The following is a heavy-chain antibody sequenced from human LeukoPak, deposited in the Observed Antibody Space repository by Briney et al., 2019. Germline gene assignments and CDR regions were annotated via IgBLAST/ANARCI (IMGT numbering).Heavy chain of an antibody. Sequence: QSSETLSLTCTVSGGSISSYYWSWIRQPPGKGLEWIGYIYYSGSTNYNPSLKSRVTISVDTSKNQFSLKLSSVTAADTAVYYCARESWSRQLDYWGQGTLVTVSS. CDR2: IYYSGST. J-gene: IGHJ4*02. CDR3: ARESWSRQLDY. D-gene: IGHD3-3*01. CDR1: GGSISSYY. V-gene: IGHV4-59*01.